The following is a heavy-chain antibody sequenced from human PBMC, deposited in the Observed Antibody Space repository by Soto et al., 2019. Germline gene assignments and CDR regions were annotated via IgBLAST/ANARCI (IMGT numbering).Heavy chain of an antibody. CDR2: IIPIFGTA. CDR3: ATGTEVPENMDSVVVRAEIDAYGMDV. CDR1: GGTFSSYA. V-gene: IGHV1-69*06. J-gene: IGHJ6*02. D-gene: IGHD2-2*03. Sequence: QLQLVQSGAEVKKPGSSVKASCKASGGTFSSYAISWVLQAPGQGLQFMGGIIPIFGTANYSQKFQGRVTSTADKSTSTAYMDQSSLTAEDKAVSDCATGTEVPENMDSVVVRAEIDAYGMDVWGQGPTVTVSS.